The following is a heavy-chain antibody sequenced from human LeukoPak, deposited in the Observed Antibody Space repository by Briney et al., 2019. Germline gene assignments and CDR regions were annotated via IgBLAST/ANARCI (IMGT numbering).Heavy chain of an antibody. CDR2: IYYSGST. J-gene: IGHJ4*02. D-gene: IGHD2-21*02. Sequence: SETLSLTCTVSGGSISSGDYYWSWIRQPPGKGLEWIGYIYYSGSTYYNPSLKSRVTISVGTSKNQFSLKLSSVTAADTAVYYCASSHIVVVTASSGFDYWGQGTLVTVSS. CDR1: GGSISSGDYY. V-gene: IGHV4-30-4*01. CDR3: ASSHIVVVTASSGFDY.